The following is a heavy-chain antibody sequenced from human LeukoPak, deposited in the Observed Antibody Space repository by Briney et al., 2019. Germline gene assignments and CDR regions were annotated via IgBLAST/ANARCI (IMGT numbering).Heavy chain of an antibody. V-gene: IGHV4-39*01. D-gene: IGHD1-26*01. CDR3: ARTSGNSDY. CDR2: IYYSGST. CDR1: GGSISSSSYY. J-gene: IGHJ4*02. Sequence: SETLSLTCTVSGGSISSSSYYWGWIRQPPGKGLEWIGSIYYSGSTYYNPSLKSRVTISVDTSKNQFSLKLSSVTAADTAVYYCARTSGNSDYWGQGILVTVSS.